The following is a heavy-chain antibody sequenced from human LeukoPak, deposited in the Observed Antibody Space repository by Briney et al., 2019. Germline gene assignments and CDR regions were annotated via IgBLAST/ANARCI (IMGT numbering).Heavy chain of an antibody. V-gene: IGHV1-69*01. D-gene: IGHD4-23*01. CDR2: IIPIFGTA. J-gene: IGHJ6*03. CDR3: ARDSLTTLRWPLYYYYMDV. CDR1: GFTFSSYA. Sequence: GGSLRLSCAASGFTFSSYAISWVRQAPGQGLEWMGGIIPIFGTANYAQKFQGRVTITADESTSTAYMELSSLRSEDTAVYYCARDSLTTLRWPLYYYYMDVWGKGTTVTISS.